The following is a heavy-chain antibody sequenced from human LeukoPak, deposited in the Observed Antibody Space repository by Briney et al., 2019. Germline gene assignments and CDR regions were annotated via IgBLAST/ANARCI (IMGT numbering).Heavy chain of an antibody. J-gene: IGHJ6*02. CDR1: GFTFSSFW. D-gene: IGHD3-10*01. Sequence: GGPLRLSCAASGFTFSSFWMSWVRQAPGKGLEWVANINQDGSEKSSAASVKGRFSISRDNAKNSVSLQMDSLRVEDTGVYYCAREDYYGMDVWGQGTTVIVSS. V-gene: IGHV3-7*04. CDR3: AREDYYGMDV. CDR2: INQDGSEK.